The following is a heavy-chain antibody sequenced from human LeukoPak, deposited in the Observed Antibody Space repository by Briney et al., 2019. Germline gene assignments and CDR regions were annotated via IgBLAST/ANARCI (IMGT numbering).Heavy chain of an antibody. D-gene: IGHD3-9*01. J-gene: IGHJ4*02. CDR1: VGSISSSNYY. CDR3: TKQRYFGWLPDY. V-gene: IGHV4-39*01. CDR2: MYYNGST. Sequence: PSETLCLTCAVSVGSISSSNYYWGWVRQPPGKGLEWIGCMYYNGSTSYNPSLNSRVTISANSSKNQFSLMLSFVTAEATVVYYWTKQRYFGWLPDYWGQGTLVTVSS.